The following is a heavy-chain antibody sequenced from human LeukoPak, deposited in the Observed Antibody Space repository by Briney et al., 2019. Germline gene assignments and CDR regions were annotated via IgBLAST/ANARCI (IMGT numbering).Heavy chain of an antibody. J-gene: IGHJ5*02. CDR1: GFTFNNYG. Sequence: PGGSLRLSCAASGFTFNNYGMHWVRQAPGKGLEWVAFIRYNGNNQYYADSVKGRFTISRDNSKNTLYLQMNSLKGDDTAVYYRARRGHNQEKRWLRLGENWFDPWGQGTLVTVSS. V-gene: IGHV3-30*02. CDR2: IRYNGNNQ. CDR3: ARRGHNQEKRWLRLGENWFDP. D-gene: IGHD5-12*01.